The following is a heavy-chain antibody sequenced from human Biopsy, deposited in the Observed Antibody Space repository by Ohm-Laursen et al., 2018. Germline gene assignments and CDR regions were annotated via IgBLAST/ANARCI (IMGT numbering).Heavy chain of an antibody. D-gene: IGHD3-9*01. V-gene: IGHV1-69*06. Sequence: SVKVSCKAPGGTFSNYGVNWVRQAPGQGLEWLGGNIPILGTGNYAQKFQDRVTVAADTSTSTATMELRSLRSDDTAVYYCATKLTGYFHHWGQGILVIVSS. J-gene: IGHJ1*01. CDR2: NIPILGTG. CDR1: GGTFSNYG. CDR3: ATKLTGYFHH.